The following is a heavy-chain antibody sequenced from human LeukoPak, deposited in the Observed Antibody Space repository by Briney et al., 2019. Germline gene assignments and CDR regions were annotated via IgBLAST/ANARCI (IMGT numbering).Heavy chain of an antibody. CDR3: AKNPYDILTGPYFDY. J-gene: IGHJ4*02. D-gene: IGHD3-9*01. V-gene: IGHV3-23*01. Sequence: GSLRLSCAASGFTFSSYAMSWVRQAPGKGLEWVSAISGSGGSTYYADSVKGRFTISRDNSKNTVYLQMNSLRAEDTAVYYCAKNPYDILTGPYFDYWGQGTLVTVSS. CDR2: ISGSGGST. CDR1: GFTFSSYA.